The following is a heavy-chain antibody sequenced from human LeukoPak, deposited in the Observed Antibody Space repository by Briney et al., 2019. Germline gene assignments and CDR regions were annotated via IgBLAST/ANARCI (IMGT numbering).Heavy chain of an antibody. D-gene: IGHD1-1*01. Sequence: PGGSLRLSWAASGFTVSSNYMSWVRQAPGKGLEWVSVIYSGGSTYYADSVKGRFTISRDNSKNTLYLQMNSLRAEDTAVYYCARSGTIGYWGQGTLVTVSS. CDR3: ARSGTIGY. CDR2: IYSGGST. CDR1: GFTVSSNY. J-gene: IGHJ4*02. V-gene: IGHV3-66*01.